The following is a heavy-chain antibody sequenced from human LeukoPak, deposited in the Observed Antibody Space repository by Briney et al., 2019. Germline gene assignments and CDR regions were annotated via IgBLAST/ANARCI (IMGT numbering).Heavy chain of an antibody. CDR1: GYTFTSYY. D-gene: IGHD3-16*01. CDR3: VREYPGGYFDF. V-gene: IGHV1-46*03. CDR2: INPSGGST. Sequence: ASVKVSCKASGYTFTSYYMHWVRQAPGQGLEWMGIINPSGGSTSYAQKFQGRVTMTRDTSTSTVYMELSSLRSEDTAMYYCVREYPGGYFDFWGQGTLVTVSS. J-gene: IGHJ4*02.